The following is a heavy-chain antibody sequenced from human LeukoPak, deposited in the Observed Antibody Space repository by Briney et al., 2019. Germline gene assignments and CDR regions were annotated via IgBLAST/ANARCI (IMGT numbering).Heavy chain of an antibody. D-gene: IGHD2-21*02. Sequence: GGSLRLSCVASRFTFSNYWTSWVRQAPGKGLEWVANINQDGSKKRYADSMKGRFTISRDNAKESLFLQLSSLRAEDTAVYYCAKWGPYCVGDYCPALDSWGPGTLVTVSS. J-gene: IGHJ4*02. CDR3: AKWGPYCVGDYCPALDS. CDR2: INQDGSKK. V-gene: IGHV3-7*01. CDR1: RFTFSNYW.